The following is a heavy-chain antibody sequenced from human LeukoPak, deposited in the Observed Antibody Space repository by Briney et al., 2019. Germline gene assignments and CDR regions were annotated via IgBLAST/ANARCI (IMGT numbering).Heavy chain of an antibody. Sequence: GRSLTLSCAASGFTFSSYGMHWVRQAPGKGPEWVAVISYDGSNKYYADSVKGRFTISRDNSKNTLYLQMNSLRAEDTAVYYCARASNLDVLRYFDWLWRPYDYWGQGTLVTVSS. V-gene: IGHV3-30*03. CDR2: ISYDGSNK. CDR1: GFTFSSYG. CDR3: ARASNLDVLRYFDWLWRPYDY. D-gene: IGHD3-9*01. J-gene: IGHJ4*02.